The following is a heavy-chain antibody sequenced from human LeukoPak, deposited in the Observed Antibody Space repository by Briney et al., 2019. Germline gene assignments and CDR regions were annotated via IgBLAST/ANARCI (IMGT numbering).Heavy chain of an antibody. D-gene: IGHD6-19*01. J-gene: IGHJ4*02. Sequence: GGSLRLSCAASGFSYIVYEIHWVRQAPGKGLEWISDVSSSGTTYYADSVKGRFTISRDNAKNSLYLQMNSLRAEDTAVYYCTTITVASNFDYWGQGTLVTVSS. CDR3: TTITVASNFDY. CDR1: GFSYIVYE. V-gene: IGHV3-48*03. CDR2: VSSSGTT.